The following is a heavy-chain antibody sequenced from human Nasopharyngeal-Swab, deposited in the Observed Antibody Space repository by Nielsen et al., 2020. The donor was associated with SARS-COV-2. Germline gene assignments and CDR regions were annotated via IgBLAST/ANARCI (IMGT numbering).Heavy chain of an antibody. CDR1: GGSFSGYY. V-gene: IGHV4-59*01. CDR2: IYYSGST. CDR3: ARGGNYDFWSGYYPNSYYYYYGMDV. D-gene: IGHD3-3*01. J-gene: IGHJ6*02. Sequence: GSLRLSCAVYGGSFSGYYWSWIRQPPGKGLEWIGYIYYSGSTNYNPSLKSRVTISVDTSKNQFSLKLSSVTAADTAVYYCARGGNYDFWSGYYPNSYYYYYGMDVWGQGTTVTVSS.